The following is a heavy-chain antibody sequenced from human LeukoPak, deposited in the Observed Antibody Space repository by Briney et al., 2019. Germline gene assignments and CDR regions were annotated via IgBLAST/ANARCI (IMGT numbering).Heavy chain of an antibody. CDR2: IVPIFGAA. Sequence: GASVKVSCKASGYTFTGYYMHWVRQAPGQGLEWMGGIVPIFGAANYAQNFQGRVTITTDESTSTAYMELSSLRSEDTAVYYCARDYYYDSSGCPFDYWGQGTLVTVSS. J-gene: IGHJ4*02. CDR1: GYTFTGYY. V-gene: IGHV1-69*05. D-gene: IGHD3-22*01. CDR3: ARDYYYDSSGCPFDY.